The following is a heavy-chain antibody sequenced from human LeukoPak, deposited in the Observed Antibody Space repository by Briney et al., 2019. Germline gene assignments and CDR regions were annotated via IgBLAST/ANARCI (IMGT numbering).Heavy chain of an antibody. CDR3: ARGGDSSGYGGRFDP. Sequence: SETLSLTCTVSGGSISYYYWSWIRQPPGKGLDWIAYIYYTGSTYCNPSLKSRVTISLDTSKNQFSLKLTSVTAADTAVYYCARGGDSSGYGGRFDPWGQGTLVTVSS. D-gene: IGHD3-22*01. CDR1: GGSISYYY. J-gene: IGHJ5*02. CDR2: IYYTGST. V-gene: IGHV4-59*12.